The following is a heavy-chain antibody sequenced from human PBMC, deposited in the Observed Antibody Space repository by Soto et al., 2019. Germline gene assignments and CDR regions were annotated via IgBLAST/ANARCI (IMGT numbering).Heavy chain of an antibody. CDR1: GYTFISYD. J-gene: IGHJ4*02. Sequence: QVQLVQSGAEVKKPGASVKVSCKASGYTFISYDINWVRQATGQGLEWMGWMNPNTGDTGYAQKFQGRVTMTRNTSINTANLELSSLRSDDTAVYFCARGDGYIFDVWGQGTLVTVPS. V-gene: IGHV1-8*01. CDR2: MNPNTGDT. CDR3: ARGDGYIFDV. D-gene: IGHD5-12*01.